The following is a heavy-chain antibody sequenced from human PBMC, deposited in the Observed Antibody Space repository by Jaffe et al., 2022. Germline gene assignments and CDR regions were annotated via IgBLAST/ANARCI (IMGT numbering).Heavy chain of an antibody. CDR3: VTLPNYYGDRGHDFDY. CDR1: GYSFTSYW. CDR2: IYPGDSDT. V-gene: IGHV5-51*03. J-gene: IGHJ4*02. Sequence: EVQLVQSGAEVKKPGESLKISCKGSGYSFTSYWIGWVRQMPGKGLEWMGIIYPGDSDTRYSPSFQGQVTISADKSISTAYLQWSSLKASDTAMYYCVTLPNYYGDRGHDFDYWGQGTLVTVSS. D-gene: IGHD4-17*01.